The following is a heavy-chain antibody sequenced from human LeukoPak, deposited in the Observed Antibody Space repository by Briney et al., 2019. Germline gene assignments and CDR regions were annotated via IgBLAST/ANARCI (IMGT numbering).Heavy chain of an antibody. J-gene: IGHJ4*02. CDR3: ARDVSDYYDSSAYFDY. CDR1: GGTFSSYA. D-gene: IGHD3-22*01. CDR2: INPSGGST. Sequence: ASVKVSCKASGGTFSSYAISWVRQAPGQGLEWMGIINPSGGSTSYAQKFQGRVTMTRDTSTSTVYMELSSLRSEDTAVYYCARDVSDYYDSSAYFDYWGQGTLVTVSS. V-gene: IGHV1-46*01.